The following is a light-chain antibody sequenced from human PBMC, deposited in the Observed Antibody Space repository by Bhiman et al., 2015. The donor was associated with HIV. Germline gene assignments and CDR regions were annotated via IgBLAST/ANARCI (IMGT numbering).Light chain of an antibody. V-gene: IGLV3-19*01. CDR1: SLRRYY. Sequence: SSELTQDPAVSVALGQRVRITCQGDSLRRYYASWFQQKPRQTPVLVIYGNNNRPSGIPDRFSGSSSGDSASLTITGAQADDEADYYCVSRDSSGKRYVFATGTKVTVL. CDR2: GNN. CDR3: VSRDSSGKRYV. J-gene: IGLJ1*01.